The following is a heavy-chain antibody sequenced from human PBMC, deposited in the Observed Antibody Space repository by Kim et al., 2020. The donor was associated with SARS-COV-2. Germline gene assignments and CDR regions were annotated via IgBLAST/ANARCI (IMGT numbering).Heavy chain of an antibody. D-gene: IGHD1-26*01. CDR3: AKAASGSYPTGFDY. Sequence: DSVKSRFTISRDNSKNTLYLQKNSLRAEDTAVYYCAKAASGSYPTGFDYWGQGTLVTVSS. V-gene: IGHV3-23*01. J-gene: IGHJ4*02.